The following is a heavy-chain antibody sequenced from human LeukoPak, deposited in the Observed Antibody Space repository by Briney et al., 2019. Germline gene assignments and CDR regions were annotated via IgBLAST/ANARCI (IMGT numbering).Heavy chain of an antibody. J-gene: IGHJ4*02. CDR3: ARDTNGYNYGPSPLDY. V-gene: IGHV1-69*06. D-gene: IGHD5-24*01. Sequence: SVKVSCKASGDIFSSCAISWVRQAPGQGLEWMGGIVPLFGTATYVQKFQDRVTITADKSTNIVYMELSSLRSDDTAVYYCARDTNGYNYGPSPLDYWGQGSLVTVSS. CDR2: IVPLFGTA. CDR1: GDIFSSCA.